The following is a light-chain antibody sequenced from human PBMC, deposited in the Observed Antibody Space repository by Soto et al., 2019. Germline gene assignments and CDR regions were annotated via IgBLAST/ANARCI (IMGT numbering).Light chain of an antibody. CDR3: CSYAGTYTVI. Sequence: QSVLTQPRSVSGSPGQSVTISCTGTSSDIGSYNYVSWYQQHPGKAPKVLIYGVNKRPSGVPDRFSGSKSGNTASLTISGLQAGDEADYYCCSYAGTYTVIFGGGTKLTVL. CDR2: GVN. J-gene: IGLJ2*01. CDR1: SSDIGSYNY. V-gene: IGLV2-11*01.